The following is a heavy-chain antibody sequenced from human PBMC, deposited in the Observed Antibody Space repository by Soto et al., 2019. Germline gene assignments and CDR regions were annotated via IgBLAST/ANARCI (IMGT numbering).Heavy chain of an antibody. CDR1: DASITSPSYY. CDR2: FYYAGNT. D-gene: IGHD2-15*01. J-gene: IGHJ4*02. CDR3: ARGLNMARGGGTALE. Sequence: PSETLSLTCSVSDASITSPSYYWAWIRQPPGEGLEWIGTFYYAGNTNYKSSLKSRLTISVNAAKKQLTLQMTSVTATDTASYYCARGLNMARGGGTALEWGLGTMVTVS. V-gene: IGHV4-39*06.